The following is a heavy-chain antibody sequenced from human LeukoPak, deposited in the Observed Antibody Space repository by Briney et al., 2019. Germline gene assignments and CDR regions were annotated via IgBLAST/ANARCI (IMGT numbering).Heavy chain of an antibody. D-gene: IGHD5-24*01. CDR1: GFILSNYA. V-gene: IGHV3-13*01. Sequence: GGSLRLSCAASGFILSNYAMHWVRQPAGKGLEWVSTLGTAGDTFYPGSVKGRFTISRDNAKKSLFLQMSSLRAEDTAIYYCARQSTPHGNFDYWGQGTLVTVSS. CDR3: ARQSTPHGNFDY. CDR2: LGTAGDT. J-gene: IGHJ4*02.